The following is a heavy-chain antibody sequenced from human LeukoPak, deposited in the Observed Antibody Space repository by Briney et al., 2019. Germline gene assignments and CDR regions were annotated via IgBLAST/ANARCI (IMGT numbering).Heavy chain of an antibody. CDR3: AKDKSRYCSSTSCSNRPFDY. J-gene: IGHJ4*02. Sequence: GGSLRLSCAASGFTFSSYGMHWVRQAPGKGLEWVAFIRYDGSNKYYADSVKGRFTISRDNSKNTLYLQMNSLRAEDTAVYYCAKDKSRYCSSTSCSNRPFDYWGQGTLVTVSS. V-gene: IGHV3-30*02. CDR1: GFTFSSYG. CDR2: IRYDGSNK. D-gene: IGHD2-2*01.